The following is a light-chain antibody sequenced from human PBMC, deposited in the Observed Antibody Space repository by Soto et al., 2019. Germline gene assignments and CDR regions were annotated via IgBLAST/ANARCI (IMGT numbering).Light chain of an antibody. V-gene: IGKV1-5*03. Sequence: DIQMTQSPSSVSASVGDRVTITCRASQGISSWLAWYQQKPGKAPKLLIYKASTLKSGVPSRFSGSGSGTEFTLTISSLQPDDSATYYCQRYNNYSPWTFGQGTKVDI. J-gene: IGKJ1*01. CDR3: QRYNNYSPWT. CDR2: KAS. CDR1: QGISSW.